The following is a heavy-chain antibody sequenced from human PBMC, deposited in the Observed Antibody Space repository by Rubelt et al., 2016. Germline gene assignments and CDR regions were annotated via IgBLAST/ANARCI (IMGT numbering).Heavy chain of an antibody. Sequence: QVQLVQSGAEVKKPGASVKVSCKVSGYTLTELSMHWVRQAPGKGLEWMGGFDPEDGETIYAQKFQGRGTMTEETSTDTAYMGLSSLRSEDTAVYYCARDWTPYSLGWLPNWFDPWGQGTLVTVSS. J-gene: IGHJ5*02. CDR2: FDPEDGET. CDR3: ARDWTPYSLGWLPNWFDP. V-gene: IGHV1-24*01. D-gene: IGHD3-3*01. CDR1: GYTLTELS.